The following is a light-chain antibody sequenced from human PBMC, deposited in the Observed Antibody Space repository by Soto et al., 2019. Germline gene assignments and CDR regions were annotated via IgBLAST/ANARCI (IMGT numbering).Light chain of an antibody. J-gene: IGKJ4*01. V-gene: IGKV3-15*01. CDR3: QQYKNWPPLT. CDR1: QSVGSA. CDR2: GAS. Sequence: EIVMTQSPATLSLSPGETATLSCRASQSVGSAVAWYQHKPGQAPRLLIVGASIRATGVPGRFSGGGSGTEFTLTISSLQSEDFAVYYCQQYKNWPPLTFGGGTTVEIK.